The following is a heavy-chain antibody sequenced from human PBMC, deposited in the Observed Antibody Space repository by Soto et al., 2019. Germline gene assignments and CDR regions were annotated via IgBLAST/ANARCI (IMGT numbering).Heavy chain of an antibody. CDR3: ARNPKDFWNGYYFDS. Sequence: QVQLQESGPGLVKPSETLSLTCSVSGDSISAYYWSWIRQAPGKGLEWIGYIHYTGSTNYNTSLESRVTISLDTSQSQFSLKLTSVTTADTAFYYCARNPKDFWNGYYFDSWGQGTLVTVSS. V-gene: IGHV4-59*01. CDR2: IHYTGST. CDR1: GDSISAYY. J-gene: IGHJ4*02. D-gene: IGHD3-3*01.